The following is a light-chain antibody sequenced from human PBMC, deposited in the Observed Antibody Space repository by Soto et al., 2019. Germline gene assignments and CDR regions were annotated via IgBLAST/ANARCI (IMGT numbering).Light chain of an antibody. Sequence: VMTQSPATLSVSPGERAALSCRASQSVSTNLAWYQQKPGQPPRLLIYFASTRATAVPARFTAGGSGTEFTLTISSLQSEDFGVYYCQQYSNWWTFGQGTKVDIK. CDR1: QSVSTN. CDR3: QQYSNWWT. V-gene: IGKV3-15*01. CDR2: FAS. J-gene: IGKJ1*01.